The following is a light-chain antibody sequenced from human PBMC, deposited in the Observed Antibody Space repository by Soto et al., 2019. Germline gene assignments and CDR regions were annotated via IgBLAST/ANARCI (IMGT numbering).Light chain of an antibody. V-gene: IGKV3-15*01. J-gene: IGKJ1*01. CDR2: AAS. Sequence: ETVMTQSPATLSVSPGDTATLSCRASRSVSNNLAWYQQKPGQAPRLLIYAASTRATGIPARFSGSGSGTEFTLAITSLQSEDFAVYYCQQYSNWPRTFGQGTKVDIK. CDR1: RSVSNN. CDR3: QQYSNWPRT.